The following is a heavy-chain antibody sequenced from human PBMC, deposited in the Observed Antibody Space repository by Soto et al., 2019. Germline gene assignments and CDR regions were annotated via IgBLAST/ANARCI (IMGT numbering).Heavy chain of an antibody. D-gene: IGHD3-10*01. CDR2: INHSGST. CDR1: GGSFSGYY. J-gene: IGHJ4*02. Sequence: LEASETLSLTCAVYGGSFSGYYWSWIRQPPGKGLEWIGEINHSGSTNYNPSLKSRVTISVDTSKNQFSLKLSSVTAADTAVYYCARGGIGYYYGSGSSNTMYYFDYWGQGTLVTVSS. CDR3: ARGGIGYYYGSGSSNTMYYFDY. V-gene: IGHV4-34*01.